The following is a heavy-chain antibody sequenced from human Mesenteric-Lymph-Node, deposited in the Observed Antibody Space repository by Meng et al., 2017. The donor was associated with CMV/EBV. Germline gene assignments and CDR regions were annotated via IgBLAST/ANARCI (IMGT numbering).Heavy chain of an antibody. Sequence: GGSLRLSCAASGLTFSSYALTWVRQAPGKGLEWVSLIYSGDDSTYYADSVKGRFTISRDDSKNTLYLQMNSLRAEDTAVYYCAKIPWLLASYFDYWGQGNLVTVSS. CDR1: GLTFSSYA. J-gene: IGHJ4*02. CDR3: AKIPWLLASYFDY. V-gene: IGHV3-23*03. CDR2: IYSGDDST. D-gene: IGHD2-21*02.